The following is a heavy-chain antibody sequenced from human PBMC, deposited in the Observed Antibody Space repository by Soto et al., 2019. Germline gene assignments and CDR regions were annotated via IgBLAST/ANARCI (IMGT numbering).Heavy chain of an antibody. CDR2: IGTAGDT. Sequence: GWSLRLSCAASGFTVSSYDMHWVRQATGKGLEWVSAIGTAGDTYYPGSVKGRFTISRENAKNSLYLQMNSLRAGDTAVYYCARASRTPLGELSLYDYWGQGTLVTVSS. D-gene: IGHD3-16*02. J-gene: IGHJ4*02. V-gene: IGHV3-13*01. CDR1: GFTVSSYD. CDR3: ARASRTPLGELSLYDY.